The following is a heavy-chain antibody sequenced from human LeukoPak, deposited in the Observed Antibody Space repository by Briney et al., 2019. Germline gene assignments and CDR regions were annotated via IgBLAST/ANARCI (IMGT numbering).Heavy chain of an antibody. CDR1: GFTFRSHA. CDR2: INDDGGLT. CDR3: LKGGWATIGPPKD. J-gene: IGHJ4*02. Sequence: PGGSLRLSCSAAGFTFRSHAMHWVRQAPGKGLEYVSTINDDGGLTYYADSVKGRFTISRDNSKNTVYLQMNSLRPDDSAVYHCLKGGWATIGPPKDWGQGTQVSVSS. V-gene: IGHV3-64D*06. D-gene: IGHD5-24*01.